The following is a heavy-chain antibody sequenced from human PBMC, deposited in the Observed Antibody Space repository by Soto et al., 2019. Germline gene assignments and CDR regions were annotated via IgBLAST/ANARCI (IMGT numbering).Heavy chain of an antibody. V-gene: IGHV4-39*01. D-gene: IGHD3-3*01. CDR2: IYYSGST. CDR1: DGYISGISYY. CDR3: AGPRVIYDFWSGYFDY. J-gene: IGHJ4*02. Sequence: SETKSDTNTVADGYISGISYYWSWKKQPPGKGLEWIGSIYYSGSTYYNPSLKSRVTISVDTSKNQFSLKLSSVTAADTAVYYCAGPRVIYDFWSGYFDYWGQGTLVTVSS.